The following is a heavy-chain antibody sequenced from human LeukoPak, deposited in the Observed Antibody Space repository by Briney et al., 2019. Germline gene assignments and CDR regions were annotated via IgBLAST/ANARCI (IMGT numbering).Heavy chain of an antibody. V-gene: IGHV3-30*02. J-gene: IGHJ6*03. CDR1: GFTFSSYG. Sequence: GGSLRLSCVASGFTFSSYGMHWVRQAPGKGLEWVAFIRYDGSIEYYADSVKGRFTISRDNSKTTLFLQMNSLRAEDTAVYYCAKDPDSYYYMDVWGKGTTVTGSS. CDR2: IRYDGSIE. CDR3: AKDPDSYYYMDV.